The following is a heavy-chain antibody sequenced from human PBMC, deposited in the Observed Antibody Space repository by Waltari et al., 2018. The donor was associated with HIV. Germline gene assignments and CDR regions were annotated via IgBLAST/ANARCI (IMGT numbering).Heavy chain of an antibody. CDR2: IRSRSFGGTA. J-gene: IGHJ4*02. V-gene: IGHV3-49*05. CDR1: GFTFGDFV. Sequence: EVQLVESGGGLVKPGRSLRLSCTTSGFTFGDFVMTWFRQGPGKGLEWGGFIRSRSFGGTAEYAESVKGRFTLSRDDSKSSAYLQMNSLKTDDTAIYYCSRQIPHYYDSGGYYPSDYWGQGTRVTVSS. D-gene: IGHD3-22*01. CDR3: SRQIPHYYDSGGYYPSDY.